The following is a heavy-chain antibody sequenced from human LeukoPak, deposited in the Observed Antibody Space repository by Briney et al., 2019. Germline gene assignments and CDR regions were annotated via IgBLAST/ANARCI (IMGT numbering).Heavy chain of an antibody. Sequence: GASVKVSCKASGYTFTSYSISWVRQAPGQGLEWMGWISSYNGNTNYAQKLQGRVTMTTDTSTSTGYMELRSLRSDDTAVDYCASYPALDYGLRYWGQGNLVTVSS. V-gene: IGHV1-18*01. CDR1: GYTFTSYS. J-gene: IGHJ4*02. CDR3: ASYPALDYGLRY. CDR2: ISSYNGNT. D-gene: IGHD4/OR15-4a*01.